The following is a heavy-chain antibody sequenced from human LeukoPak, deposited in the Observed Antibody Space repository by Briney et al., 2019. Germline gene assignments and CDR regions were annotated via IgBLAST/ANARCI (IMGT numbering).Heavy chain of an antibody. CDR3: ARDTIAAYYFDF. Sequence: GGSLRLSCAASGFTFRSYWMHWVRQAPGKGLVWVSRINSDGSITSDADSVKGRFTISRENSKNTLHLQMNSLRADDTAVYYCARDTIAAYYFDFWGQGTLVTVSS. CDR2: INSDGSIT. D-gene: IGHD5-12*01. CDR1: GFTFRSYW. V-gene: IGHV3-74*01. J-gene: IGHJ4*02.